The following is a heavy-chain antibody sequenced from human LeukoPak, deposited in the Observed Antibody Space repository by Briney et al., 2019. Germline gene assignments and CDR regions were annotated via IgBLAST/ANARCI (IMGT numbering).Heavy chain of an antibody. D-gene: IGHD3-9*01. CDR1: GGSISSGSYY. J-gene: IGHJ4*02. CDR3: ARDSGRYFVDY. CDR2: IYTSGST. V-gene: IGHV4-61*02. Sequence: SETLSLTCTVSGGSISSGSYYWSWIRQPAGKGLEWIGRIYTSGSTNYNPSLKSRVTISVDTSKNQFSLKLSSVTAADTAVYYCARDSGRYFVDYWGQGTLVTVSS.